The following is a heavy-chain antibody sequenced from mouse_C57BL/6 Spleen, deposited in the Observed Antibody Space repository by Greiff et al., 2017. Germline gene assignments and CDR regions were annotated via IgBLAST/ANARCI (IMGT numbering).Heavy chain of an antibody. CDR2: ISSGSSTI. CDR3: ARGATVVGDY. CDR1: GFTFSDYG. D-gene: IGHD1-1*01. J-gene: IGHJ2*01. Sequence: DVKLVESGGGLVKPGGSLKLSCAASGFTFSDYGMHWVRQAPEQGLEWVAYISSGSSTIYYADTVKGRFTISRDNAKNTLFLQMTSLRSEDTAMYYCARGATVVGDYWGQGTTLTVSS. V-gene: IGHV5-17*01.